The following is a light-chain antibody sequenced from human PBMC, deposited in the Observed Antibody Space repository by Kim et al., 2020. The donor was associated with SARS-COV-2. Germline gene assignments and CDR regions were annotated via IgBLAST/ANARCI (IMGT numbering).Light chain of an antibody. Sequence: SQLTQSPSSLSASVGNRVTITCRASQGMSSDLAWYEQKPGQAPNLLIYAASTLQSGVPSRFSGSGSGTDFTLTVSSLQPEDFATYFCQQLHSFPLTFGPGTKVDI. CDR1: QGMSSD. CDR3: QQLHSFPLT. CDR2: AAS. V-gene: IGKV1-9*01. J-gene: IGKJ3*01.